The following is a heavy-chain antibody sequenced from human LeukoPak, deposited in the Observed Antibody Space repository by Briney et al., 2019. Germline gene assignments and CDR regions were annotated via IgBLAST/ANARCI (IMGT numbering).Heavy chain of an antibody. J-gene: IGHJ5*02. V-gene: IGHV1-69*06. CDR3: ARKPVLVGATTGWFEP. CDR1: GGTFNNYT. CDR2: IIPIFGTA. Sequence: SVKVSCKASGGTFNNYTISWVRQAPGQGLEWMGGIIPIFGTANYAQKFQGRVTITADKSTSTVYMDLSSLRSEDTAVYYCARKPVLVGATTGWFEPWGQGTLVTVSS. D-gene: IGHD1-26*01.